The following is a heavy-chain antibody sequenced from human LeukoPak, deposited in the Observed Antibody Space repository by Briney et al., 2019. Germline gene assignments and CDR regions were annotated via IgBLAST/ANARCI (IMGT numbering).Heavy chain of an antibody. CDR1: GGTFSSYA. Sequence: ASVKVSCKASGGTFSSYAISWVRQAPGQGLEWMGGIIPIFGTANYAQKFQGRVTITADESTSTAYMELSSLRSEDTAVYYCARDLGYSSSWARIDYWGQGTLVTVSS. CDR3: ARDLGYSSSWARIDY. J-gene: IGHJ4*02. D-gene: IGHD6-13*01. V-gene: IGHV1-69*13. CDR2: IIPIFGTA.